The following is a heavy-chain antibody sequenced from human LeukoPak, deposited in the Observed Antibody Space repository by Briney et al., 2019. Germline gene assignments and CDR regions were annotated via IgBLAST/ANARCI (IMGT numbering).Heavy chain of an antibody. CDR1: GFTFSSYN. V-gene: IGHV3-21*01. Sequence: PGGSLRLSCAASGFTFSSYNMNWVRQAPGKGLEWVSFISSSGSYIYYADSVRGRFTIYRDNAENSLYLQMNSLRAEDTAVYYCTRGADCSSTSCYKGDWFDPWGQGTLVTVSS. CDR3: TRGADCSSTSCYKGDWFDP. J-gene: IGHJ5*02. CDR2: ISSSGSYI. D-gene: IGHD2-2*02.